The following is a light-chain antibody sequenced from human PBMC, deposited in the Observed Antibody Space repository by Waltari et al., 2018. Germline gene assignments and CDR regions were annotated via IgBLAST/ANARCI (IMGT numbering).Light chain of an antibody. CDR2: DVS. V-gene: IGLV2-14*01. J-gene: IGLJ2*01. CDR3: SSYSSVTNVV. Sequence: QSALTQPASVSGSPGQSITISCTGTSSDVGGHPYVSWYQQHPGEAPKLIIDDVSSRPSGVSPRVSASRSGNTASLTISGLRTEDEADYYCSSYSSVTNVVFGGGTKLTVL. CDR1: SSDVGGHPY.